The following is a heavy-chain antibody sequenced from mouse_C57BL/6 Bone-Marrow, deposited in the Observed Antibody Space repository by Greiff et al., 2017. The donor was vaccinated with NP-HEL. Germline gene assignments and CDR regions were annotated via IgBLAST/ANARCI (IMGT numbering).Heavy chain of an antibody. CDR1: GFTFSDYG. Sequence: DVMLVESGGGLVKPGGSLKLSCAASGFTFSDYGMHWVRQAPEKGLEWVAYISSGSSTIYYADTVKGRFTISRDNAKSTLFLQMTSLRSEDTAMYYCARLDDYDGGDFDYWGQGTTLTVSS. CDR3: ARLDDYDGGDFDY. V-gene: IGHV5-17*01. J-gene: IGHJ2*01. CDR2: ISSGSSTI. D-gene: IGHD2-4*01.